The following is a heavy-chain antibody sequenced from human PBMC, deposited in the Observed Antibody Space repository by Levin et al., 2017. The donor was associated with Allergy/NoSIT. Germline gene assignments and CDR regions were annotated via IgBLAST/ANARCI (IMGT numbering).Heavy chain of an antibody. CDR1: GFTFSSYA. V-gene: IGHV3-23*01. CDR3: AKGGRYSSSSGGYYYYYYYGMDV. D-gene: IGHD6-6*01. J-gene: IGHJ6*02. CDR2: ISGSGGST. Sequence: GASVKVSCAASGFTFSSYAMSWVRQAPGKGLEWVSAISGSGGSTYYADSVKGRFTISRDNSKNTLYLQMNSLRAEDTAVYYCAKGGRYSSSSGGYYYYYYYGMDVWGQGTTVTVSS.